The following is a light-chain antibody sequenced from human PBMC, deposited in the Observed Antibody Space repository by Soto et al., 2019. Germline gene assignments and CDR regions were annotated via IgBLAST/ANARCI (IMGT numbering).Light chain of an antibody. CDR1: LSVSSSY. Sequence: EIVLTQSPGTLSLSPGERATLSCSASLSVSSSYLAWYQQNPGLAPRHLSYGASSRPTGIPGRFSGSGSGTDFTLTISRLEPEDFAGHDCQQYGRSGLTFSVGTKVEIK. J-gene: IGKJ4*01. V-gene: IGKV3-20*01. CDR3: QQYGRSGLT. CDR2: GAS.